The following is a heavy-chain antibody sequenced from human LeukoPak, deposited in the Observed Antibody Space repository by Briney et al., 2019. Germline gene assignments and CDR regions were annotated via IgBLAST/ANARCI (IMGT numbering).Heavy chain of an antibody. J-gene: IGHJ5*02. V-gene: IGHV3-30-3*01. CDR2: ISYDGSNK. CDR3: AREEYRST. D-gene: IGHD2-2*01. Sequence: PGGSLRLSCAASGFTFSSYATHWVRQAPGKGLEWVAVISYDGSNKYYADSVKGRFTISRDNSKNTLYLQMNSLRAEDTAVYYCAREEYRSTWGQGTLVTVSS. CDR1: GFTFSSYA.